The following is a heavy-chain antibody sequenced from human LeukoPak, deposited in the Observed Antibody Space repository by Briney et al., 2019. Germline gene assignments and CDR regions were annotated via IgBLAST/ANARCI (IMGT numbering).Heavy chain of an antibody. D-gene: IGHD3-10*01. Sequence: AGSLRLSCAASGFTFSSYEMNWVRQAPGKGLEWVSYISSSGSTIYYADSVKGRFTISRDNAKNSLYLQMNSLRAEDTAVYYCARTYYYGSGSYAPDYYYYYGMDVWGQGTTVTVSS. V-gene: IGHV3-48*03. CDR3: ARTYYYGSGSYAPDYYYYYGMDV. CDR1: GFTFSSYE. CDR2: ISSSGSTI. J-gene: IGHJ6*02.